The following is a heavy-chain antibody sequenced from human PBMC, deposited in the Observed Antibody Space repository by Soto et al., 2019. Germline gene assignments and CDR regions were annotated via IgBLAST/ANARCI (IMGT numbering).Heavy chain of an antibody. CDR2: ISGSGGST. Sequence: PGESLKISCAASGFTFSSYAMSWVRQAPGKGLEWVSAISGSGGSTYYADSVKGRFTISRDNSKNTLYLQMNSLRVEDTAVYYCAKTPGIAAAGKKWSGAPYYFDYWGQGTLVTVSS. V-gene: IGHV3-23*01. D-gene: IGHD6-13*01. CDR3: AKTPGIAAAGKKWSGAPYYFDY. J-gene: IGHJ4*02. CDR1: GFTFSSYA.